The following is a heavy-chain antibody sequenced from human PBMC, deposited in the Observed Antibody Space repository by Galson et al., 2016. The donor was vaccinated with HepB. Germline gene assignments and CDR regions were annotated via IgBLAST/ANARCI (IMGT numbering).Heavy chain of an antibody. Sequence: SLRLSCAASRFTFSNYAMHWVRQAPGKGLEWVAIISYDGSNKYYADSVKGRFTISRDNSKNTLNLQMNSLRAEDTAVYFCARDTYDLWSGYYYYYMDVWAKGSRSPSP. J-gene: IGHJ6*03. CDR2: ISYDGSNK. D-gene: IGHD3-3*01. CDR3: ARDTYDLWSGYYYYYMDV. CDR1: RFTFSNYA. V-gene: IGHV3-30-3*01.